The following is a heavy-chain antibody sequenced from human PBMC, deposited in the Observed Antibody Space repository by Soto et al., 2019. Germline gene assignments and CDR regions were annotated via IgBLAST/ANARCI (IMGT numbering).Heavy chain of an antibody. Sequence: TGGSLRLSCAASGFTFSSYAMHWVRQAPGKGLEWVAVISYDGSNKYYADSVKGRFTISRDNSKNTLYLQMNSLRAEDTAVYYCARDLSITIFGVVTPGSGMDVWGQGTTVTVSS. V-gene: IGHV3-30-3*01. CDR2: ISYDGSNK. CDR1: GFTFSSYA. J-gene: IGHJ6*02. D-gene: IGHD3-3*01. CDR3: ARDLSITIFGVVTPGSGMDV.